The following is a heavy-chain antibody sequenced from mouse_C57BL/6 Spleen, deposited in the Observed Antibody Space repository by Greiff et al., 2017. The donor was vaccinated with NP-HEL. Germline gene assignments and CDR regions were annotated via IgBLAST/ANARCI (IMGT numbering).Heavy chain of an antibody. D-gene: IGHD2-1*01. CDR2: IYPRSGNT. CDR1: GYTFTSYG. J-gene: IGHJ2*01. V-gene: IGHV1-81*01. CDR3: ARGGDLLWYDY. Sequence: VQRVESGAELARPGASVKLSCKASGYTFTSYGISWVKQRTGQGLEWIGEIYPRSGNTYYNEKFKGKATLTADKSSSTAYMELRSLTSEDSAVYFCARGGDLLWYDYWGQGTTLTVSS.